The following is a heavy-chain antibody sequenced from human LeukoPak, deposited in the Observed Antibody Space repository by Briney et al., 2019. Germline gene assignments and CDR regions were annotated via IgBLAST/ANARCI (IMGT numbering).Heavy chain of an antibody. CDR1: GFTFSSYS. J-gene: IGHJ6*03. Sequence: NPGGSLRLSXAASGFTFSSYSMNWVRQAPGKGLEWVSSISSSSSYIYYADSVKGRFTISRDNAKNSLYLQMNSLRAEDTAVYYCARGPVAVAGTDYYYYMDVWGKRTTVTVSS. CDR3: ARGPVAVAGTDYYYYMDV. V-gene: IGHV3-21*01. CDR2: ISSSSSYI. D-gene: IGHD6-19*01.